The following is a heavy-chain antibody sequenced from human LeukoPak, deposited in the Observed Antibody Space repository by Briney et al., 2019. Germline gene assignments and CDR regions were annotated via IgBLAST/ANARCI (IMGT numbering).Heavy chain of an antibody. D-gene: IGHD3-22*01. CDR1: GYTLTELS. CDR2: FDPEDGET. J-gene: IGHJ4*02. Sequence: ASVKVSCMVSGYTLTELSMHWVRQAPGKGLEWMGGFDPEDGETIYAQKFQGRVTMTEDTSTDTAYMELSSLRSEDTAVYYCATQDDSSGRTFDYWGQGTLVTVSS. CDR3: ATQDDSSGRTFDY. V-gene: IGHV1-24*01.